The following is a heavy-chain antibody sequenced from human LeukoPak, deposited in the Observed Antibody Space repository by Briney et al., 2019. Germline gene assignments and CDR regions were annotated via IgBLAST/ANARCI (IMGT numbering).Heavy chain of an antibody. D-gene: IGHD2-15*01. J-gene: IGHJ3*02. Sequence: PGESLKISCKGSGYIFGTYWIGWVRQMPGKGLEWMGIIYPGDSDTRYSPPFHGQVTISVDKSISTAYLQWSSLKASDTAMYYCARRGHCSGGDCYSAAFDIWGQGTMVTVSS. CDR3: ARRGHCSGGDCYSAAFDI. CDR1: GYIFGTYW. V-gene: IGHV5-51*01. CDR2: IYPGDSDT.